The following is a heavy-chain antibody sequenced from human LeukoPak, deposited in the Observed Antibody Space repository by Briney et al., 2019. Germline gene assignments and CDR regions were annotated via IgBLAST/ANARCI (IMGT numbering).Heavy chain of an antibody. CDR3: ARHGGYSSGWPDFFDY. CDR2: IYYSGST. Sequence: SETLSLTCTVSGGSISSYYWSWLRQPPGKGLEWIGYIYYSGSTNYNPSLKSRVTISVDTSKNQFSLKLSSVTAADTAVYYCARHGGYSSGWPDFFDYWGQGTLVTVSS. CDR1: GGSISSYY. D-gene: IGHD6-19*01. J-gene: IGHJ4*02. V-gene: IGHV4-59*08.